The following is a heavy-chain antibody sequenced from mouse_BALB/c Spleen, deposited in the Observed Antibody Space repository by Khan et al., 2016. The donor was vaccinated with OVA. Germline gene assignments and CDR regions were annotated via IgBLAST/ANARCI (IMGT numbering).Heavy chain of an antibody. CDR3: VRGRSY. Sequence: LQESGPGLVKPSQSLSLTCTVTGYSITSDYAWNWIRQFPGNRLEWMGYINYSGSTSKKPSLKSRMSISRDTSKNQIFLQWNSVTTEDTATYYCVRGRSYWGQGTLVTVSA. V-gene: IGHV3-2*02. CDR2: INYSGST. J-gene: IGHJ3*01. CDR1: GYSITSDYA.